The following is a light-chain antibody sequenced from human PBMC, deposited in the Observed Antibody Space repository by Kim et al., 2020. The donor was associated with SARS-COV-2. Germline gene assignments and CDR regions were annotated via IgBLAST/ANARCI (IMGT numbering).Light chain of an antibody. Sequence: QSVLSQSPSASGTPGQGVTISCSGISSNIGTNSVNWYRHLPGTAPKLLMYRGNQRPSGVPDRFSGSMSGTSASLAISGLQSEDEADYYCAAWDDSLNGPVFGGGTQLTVL. CDR2: RGN. CDR1: SSNIGTNS. J-gene: IGLJ3*02. V-gene: IGLV1-44*01. CDR3: AAWDDSLNGPV.